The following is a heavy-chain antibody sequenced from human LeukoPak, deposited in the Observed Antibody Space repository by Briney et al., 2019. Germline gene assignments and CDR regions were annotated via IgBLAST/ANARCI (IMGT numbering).Heavy chain of an antibody. CDR2: IFYSGST. Sequence: SETLSLTCTVSGVSISTSRYYWGWIRQPPGKGLEWIGNIFYSGSTYYSPSLKSRVTISLDTSKNQFSLKLSSVTAADTAVYYCARGVNIVAARPIYYYYYMDVWGKGTTVTVSS. CDR1: GVSISTSRYY. CDR3: ARGVNIVAARPIYYYYYMDV. V-gene: IGHV4-39*07. J-gene: IGHJ6*03. D-gene: IGHD6-6*01.